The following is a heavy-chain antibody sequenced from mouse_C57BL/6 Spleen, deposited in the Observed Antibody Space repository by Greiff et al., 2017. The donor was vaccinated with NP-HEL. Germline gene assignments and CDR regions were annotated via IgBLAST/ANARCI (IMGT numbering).Heavy chain of an antibody. CDR2: IDPETGGT. D-gene: IGHD3-2*02. CDR3: TRSGSGAWFAY. Sequence: VQLQQSGAELVRPGASVTLSCKASGYTFTDYEMHWVKQTPVHGLEWIGAIDPETGGTAYNQKFKGKAILTADNSSSTAYLELRSLTSEVSAVYYCTRSGSGAWFAYWGQGTLVTVSA. CDR1: GYTFTDYE. V-gene: IGHV1-15*01. J-gene: IGHJ3*01.